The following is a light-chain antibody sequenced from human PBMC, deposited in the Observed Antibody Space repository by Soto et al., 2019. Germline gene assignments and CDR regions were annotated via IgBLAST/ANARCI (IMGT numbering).Light chain of an antibody. CDR1: QTVSSN. CDR3: QQYNNWPPWT. J-gene: IGKJ1*01. V-gene: IGKV3-15*01. Sequence: EIVMTQSPAALSVSPGERATLTCKASQTVSSNLAWYQQKRGQAPRLLIYDASTRATGIPARFRGSGSGTDFTLTISSLQSEDYAVYFCQQYNNWPPWTFGQGTKVETK. CDR2: DAS.